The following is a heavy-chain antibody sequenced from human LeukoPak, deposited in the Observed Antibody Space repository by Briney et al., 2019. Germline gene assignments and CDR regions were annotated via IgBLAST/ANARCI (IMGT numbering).Heavy chain of an antibody. CDR2: IYHSGST. Sequence: SETLSLTCTVSGYSISSGYYWGWIRQPPGEGLGWIGSIYHSGSTYYNPSLKSRVTISVDTSKNQFSLKLSSVTAADTAVYYCYIVVVPAAILYYFDYWGQGTLVTVSS. CDR3: YIVVVPAAILYYFDY. J-gene: IGHJ4*02. CDR1: GYSISSGYY. V-gene: IGHV4-38-2*02. D-gene: IGHD2-2*01.